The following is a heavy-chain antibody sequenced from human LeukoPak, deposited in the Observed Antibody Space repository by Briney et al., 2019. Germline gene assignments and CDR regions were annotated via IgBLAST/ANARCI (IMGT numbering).Heavy chain of an antibody. D-gene: IGHD1-26*01. CDR1: GGSISSYY. CDR2: IYYSGCT. V-gene: IGHV4-59*01. Sequence: PSETLSLTCTVSGGSISSYYWSWIRQPPGKGLEWIGYIYYSGCTNYNLSLKSRVTISVDTSKNQFSLKLSSVTAADTAVYYCARGVIVGATRAFDYWGQGTLVTVSS. CDR3: ARGVIVGATRAFDY. J-gene: IGHJ4*02.